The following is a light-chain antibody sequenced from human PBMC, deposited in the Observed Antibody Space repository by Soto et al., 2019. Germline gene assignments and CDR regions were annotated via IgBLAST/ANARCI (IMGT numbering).Light chain of an antibody. CDR2: GNH. V-gene: IGLV1-40*01. J-gene: IGLJ2*01. CDR3: QSYDSSLSEGI. CDR1: SSNIGAGFD. Sequence: QSVLTQPPSVSGAPGQRVTISCTGSSSNIGAGFDVHWYQQFPGTAPKLLIFGNHNRPSGVPDRFSGSRSGTSASLAITGRQAEDEAHYYCQSYDSSLSEGIFGGGTKLTVL.